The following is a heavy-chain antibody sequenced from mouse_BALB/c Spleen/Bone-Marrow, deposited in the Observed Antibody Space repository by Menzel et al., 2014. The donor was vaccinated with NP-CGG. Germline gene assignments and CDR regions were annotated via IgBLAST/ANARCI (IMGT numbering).Heavy chain of an antibody. D-gene: IGHD2-5*01. J-gene: IGHJ2*01. Sequence: VQLQESGAELVRPGTSVKVSCKASGYAFTNYLIEWVKQRPGQGLEWIGVINPGSDITNYNEKFKGKATLTADKSSSTAYMHLSSQTSDDSAVYFGARRDYSTDVGPLDNGGRGTTLTVPS. V-gene: IGHV1-54*01. CDR2: INPGSDIT. CDR3: ARRDYSTDVGPLDN. CDR1: GYAFTNYL.